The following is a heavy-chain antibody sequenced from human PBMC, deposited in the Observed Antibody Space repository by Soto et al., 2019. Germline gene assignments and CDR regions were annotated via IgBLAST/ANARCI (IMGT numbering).Heavy chain of an antibody. Sequence: QVQLVQSGAEVKKPGASVKVSCKAPGYIFPSCTISWVRQAPGQGLEWMGWISAYNGNIKDAQKFQGRFTMTTDTSTSTAYMELRSLTSDDTAMYYCAIANYGDNDYWGLGTLVTVSS. CDR3: AIANYGDNDY. J-gene: IGHJ4*02. CDR1: GYIFPSCT. CDR2: ISAYNGNI. V-gene: IGHV1-18*01. D-gene: IGHD4-17*01.